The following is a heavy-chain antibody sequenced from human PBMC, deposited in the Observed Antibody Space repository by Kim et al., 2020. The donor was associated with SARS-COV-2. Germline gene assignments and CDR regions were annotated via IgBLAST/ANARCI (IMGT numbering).Heavy chain of an antibody. J-gene: IGHJ6*02. Sequence: GGSLRLSCAASGFTFDDYAMHWVRQAPGEGLEWVSLISGDGGSTYYADSVKGRFTISRDNSKNSLYLQMNSLRTEDTALYYCAKDIIRQQLVPVYYYYYGMDVWGQGTTVTVSS. V-gene: IGHV3-43*02. CDR3: AKDIIRQQLVPVYYYYYGMDV. D-gene: IGHD6-13*01. CDR1: GFTFDDYA. CDR2: ISGDGGST.